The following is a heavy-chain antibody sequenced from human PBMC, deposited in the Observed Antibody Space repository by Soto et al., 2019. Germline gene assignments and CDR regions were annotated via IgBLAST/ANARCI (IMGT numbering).Heavy chain of an antibody. Sequence: GASVKVSCKASGGTFSSYAISWVRQAPGQGLEWMGGIIPIFGTANYAQKFQGRVTITADESTSTAYMELSSLRSEDTAVYYCASTARDAFDIWGQGTMVTDSS. CDR1: GGTFSSYA. CDR3: ASTARDAFDI. J-gene: IGHJ3*02. D-gene: IGHD6-25*01. V-gene: IGHV1-69*13. CDR2: IIPIFGTA.